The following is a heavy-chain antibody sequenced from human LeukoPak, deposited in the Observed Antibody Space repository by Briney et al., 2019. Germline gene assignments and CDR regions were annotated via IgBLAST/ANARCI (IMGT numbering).Heavy chain of an antibody. D-gene: IGHD3-10*01. CDR3: ARTGPTYWYFDL. CDR2: INDDGGST. J-gene: IGHJ2*01. V-gene: IGHV3-74*01. CDR1: GFTFSSYW. Sequence: PGGSLRLSCAASGFTFSSYWMHWVRQAPGKGLVRVSRINDDGGSTSYADSVRGRFTISRDNAKNTLYLQMNSPRAEDTAVYYCARTGPTYWYFDLWGRGTLVTVSS.